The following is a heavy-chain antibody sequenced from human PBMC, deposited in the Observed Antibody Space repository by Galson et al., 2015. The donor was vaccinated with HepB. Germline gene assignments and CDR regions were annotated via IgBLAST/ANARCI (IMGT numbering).Heavy chain of an antibody. CDR3: AKDDQQLVRGRWGYGMDV. V-gene: IGHV3-30*18. J-gene: IGHJ6*02. D-gene: IGHD6-13*01. CDR2: ISYDGSNK. Sequence: SLRLSCAASGFTFSSYGVHWVRQAPGKGLEWVAVISYDGSNKYYADSVKGRFTISRDNSKNTLHLQMNSLRAEDTAVYYCAKDDQQLVRGRWGYGMDVWGQGTTVTVSS. CDR1: GFTFSSYG.